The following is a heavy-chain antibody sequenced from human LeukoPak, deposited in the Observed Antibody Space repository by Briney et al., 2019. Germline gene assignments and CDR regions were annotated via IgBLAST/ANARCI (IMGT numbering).Heavy chain of an antibody. V-gene: IGHV1-69*04. CDR3: ARDLDWLFDY. J-gene: IGHJ4*02. CDR2: IIPILGIA. D-gene: IGHD3-9*01. Sequence: ASVKVPCKASGGTFSSYAISWVRQAPGQGLEWMGRIIPILGIANYAQKFQGRVTITADKSTSTAYMELSSLRSEDTAVYYCARDLDWLFDYWGQGTLVTVSS. CDR1: GGTFSSYA.